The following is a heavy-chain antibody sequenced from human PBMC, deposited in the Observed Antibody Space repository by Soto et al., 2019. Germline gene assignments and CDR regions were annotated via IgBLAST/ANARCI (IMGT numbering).Heavy chain of an antibody. CDR2: IIPIFGTA. J-gene: IGHJ6*02. CDR1: GGTFSSYA. CDR3: ARPSMVRGVHPSDYYYYGMAV. D-gene: IGHD3-10*01. V-gene: IGHV1-69*01. Sequence: QVQLVQSGAEVKKPGSSVKVSCKASGGTFSSYAISWVRQAPGQGLEWMGGIIPIFGTANYAQKFQGRVTITADESKSTAYMELSSLRSEDTAVYYCARPSMVRGVHPSDYYYYGMAVWGQGTTVTVSS.